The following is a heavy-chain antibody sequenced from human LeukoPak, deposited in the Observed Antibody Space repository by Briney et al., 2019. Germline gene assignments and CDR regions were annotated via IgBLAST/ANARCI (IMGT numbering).Heavy chain of an antibody. J-gene: IGHJ4*02. CDR1: GFTFSSYW. Sequence: GGSLRLSCAASGFTFSSYWMSWVRQAPGKGLEWVANIKQDGGEKYYVESVKGRFTISRDNVKNSLYLQMNTLRVEDTAVYYCSRARGGYDLDYWGQGTLVTVSS. V-gene: IGHV3-7*01. D-gene: IGHD5-12*01. CDR2: IKQDGGEK. CDR3: SRARGGYDLDY.